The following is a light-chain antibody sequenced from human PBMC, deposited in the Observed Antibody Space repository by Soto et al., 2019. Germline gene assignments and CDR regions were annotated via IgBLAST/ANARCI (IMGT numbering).Light chain of an antibody. CDR2: EVN. CDR3: SSYAGSNNVV. J-gene: IGLJ2*01. V-gene: IGLV2-8*01. CDR1: SSDLGGYNF. Sequence: QYVLTQPPSASGSPGQSVTISCTGTSSDLGGYNFVSWYQQHPGKAPKLMIYEVNKRPSGVPDRFSGSKSGNTASLTVSGLQAEDEAEYYCSSYAGSNNVVFGGGTKLTVL.